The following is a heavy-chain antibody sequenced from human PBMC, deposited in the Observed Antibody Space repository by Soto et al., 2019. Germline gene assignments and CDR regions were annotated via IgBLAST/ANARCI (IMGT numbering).Heavy chain of an antibody. D-gene: IGHD3-22*01. Sequence: SETLSLTCTVSGGSISSYYWSWIRQPPGKGLEWIGYIYYSGSTNYNPSLKSRVTISVDTSKNQFSLKLSSVTAADTAVYYCARDEWGYYDSSGYLPGAFDIWGQGTMVTVSS. CDR1: GGSISSYY. J-gene: IGHJ3*02. CDR3: ARDEWGYYDSSGYLPGAFDI. V-gene: IGHV4-59*01. CDR2: IYYSGST.